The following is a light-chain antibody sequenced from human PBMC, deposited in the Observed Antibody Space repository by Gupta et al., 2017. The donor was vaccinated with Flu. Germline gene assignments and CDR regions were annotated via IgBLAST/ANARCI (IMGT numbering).Light chain of an antibody. V-gene: IGLV2-8*01. J-gene: IGLJ3*02. CDR1: NIDVGGYNY. CDR2: EVT. Sequence: QSALTQPPSASGSPGPSVTIPCTGTNIDVGGYNYVSWFQQHPGKAPKLMIFEVTKRPAGVPDRFSGSKSGNTASLTVSGHQEEEEADYYGSAYAGSNNWVFGGGTKLTVL. CDR3: SAYAGSNNWV.